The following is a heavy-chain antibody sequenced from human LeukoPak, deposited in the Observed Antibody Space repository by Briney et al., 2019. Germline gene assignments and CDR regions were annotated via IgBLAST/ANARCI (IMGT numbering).Heavy chain of an antibody. D-gene: IGHD3-22*01. CDR3: AKDRYYYDSSGYYSDY. J-gene: IGHJ4*02. CDR1: GFTVSSSY. CDR2: VSWDGGST. Sequence: GGSLRLSCAASGFTVSSSYMSWVRQAPGKGLEWVSGVSWDGGSTGYADSVKGRFTISRDNSKNTLYLQMNSLRAEDTAVYYCAKDRYYYDSSGYYSDYWGQGTLVTVSS. V-gene: IGHV3-66*01.